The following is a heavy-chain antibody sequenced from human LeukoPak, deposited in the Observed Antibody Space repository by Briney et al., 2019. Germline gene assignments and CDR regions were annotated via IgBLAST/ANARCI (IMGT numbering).Heavy chain of an antibody. J-gene: IGHJ4*02. CDR2: IDPSDSYT. CDR1: GYSFTSYW. V-gene: IGHV5-10-1*01. D-gene: IGHD6-13*01. CDR3: ADGLAAAGRPDY. Sequence: GESLKISCKGSGYSFTSYWISWVRQMPGKGLEWTGRIDPSDSYTNYSPSFQGHVTISADKSISTAYLQWSSLKASDTAMYYCADGLAAAGRPDYWGQGTLVTVSS.